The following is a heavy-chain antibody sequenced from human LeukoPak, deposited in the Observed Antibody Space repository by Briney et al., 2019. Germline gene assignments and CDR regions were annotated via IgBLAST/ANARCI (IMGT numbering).Heavy chain of an antibody. CDR2: INPNSGGT. D-gene: IGHD3-22*01. Sequence: ASVTVSCKASGYTFTGYYMHWVRQAPGQGLEWMGWINPNSGGTNYAQKFQGRVTMTRDTSISTAYMELSRLRSDDTAVYYCARSKRADGSGYYSFDYWGQGTLVTVSS. J-gene: IGHJ4*02. CDR3: ARSKRADGSGYYSFDY. V-gene: IGHV1-2*02. CDR1: GYTFTGYY.